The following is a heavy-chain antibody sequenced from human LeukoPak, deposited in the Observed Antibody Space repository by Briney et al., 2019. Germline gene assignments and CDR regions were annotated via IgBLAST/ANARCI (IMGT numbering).Heavy chain of an antibody. J-gene: IGHJ3*02. CDR1: GGTFSSYA. D-gene: IGHD3-10*01. Sequence: SVKVSCKASGGTFSSYAISWVRQAPGQGLEWMGGIIPIFGTANYAQKFQGRVTVTADESTSTAYMELSSLRSEDTAVYYCASSVVRGAPGAFDIWGQGTMVTVSS. CDR3: ASSVVRGAPGAFDI. V-gene: IGHV1-69*13. CDR2: IIPIFGTA.